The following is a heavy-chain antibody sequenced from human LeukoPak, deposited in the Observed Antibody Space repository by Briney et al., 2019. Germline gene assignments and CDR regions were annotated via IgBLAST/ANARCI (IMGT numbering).Heavy chain of an antibody. CDR3: ARGASSFGTLDY. CDR1: GYIFTSYV. Sequence: GASVKVSCKASGYIFTSYVINWVRQAPGQGLEWMGWINTNTGKTTYAQAFTGRFVFSSDTSVRTTYLQIGRLQADDTAVYYCARGASSFGTLDYWGQGTLVAVSS. CDR2: INTNTGKT. D-gene: IGHD3-3*01. J-gene: IGHJ4*02. V-gene: IGHV7-4-1*01.